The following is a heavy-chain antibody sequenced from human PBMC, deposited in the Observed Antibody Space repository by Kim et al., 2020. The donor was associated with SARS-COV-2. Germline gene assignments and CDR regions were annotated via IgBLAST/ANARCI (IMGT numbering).Heavy chain of an antibody. CDR1: GFTFSSYA. J-gene: IGHJ4*02. V-gene: IGHV3-33*06. CDR3: AKIVAVAGTGDY. Sequence: GGSLRLSCAASGFTFSSYAMHWVRQAPGKGLEWVAVIWYDGSNKYYADSVKGRFTISRDNSKNTLYLQMNSLRAEDTAVYYCAKIVAVAGTGDYWGQGTLVTVSS. D-gene: IGHD6-19*01. CDR2: IWYDGSNK.